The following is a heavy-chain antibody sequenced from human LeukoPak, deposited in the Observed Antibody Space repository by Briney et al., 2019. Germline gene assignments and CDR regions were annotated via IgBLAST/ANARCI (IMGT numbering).Heavy chain of an antibody. D-gene: IGHD6-19*01. CDR2: ISGSGGST. Sequence: GGTLRLSCAASGFTFSSYGMSWVRQAPGKGLEWVSAISGSGGSTYYADSVKGRFTISRDNAKNSLYLQMNSLRAEDTALYYCAREMYSSGWLNAFDIWGQGTMVTVSS. CDR3: AREMYSSGWLNAFDI. J-gene: IGHJ3*02. CDR1: GFTFSSYG. V-gene: IGHV3-23*01.